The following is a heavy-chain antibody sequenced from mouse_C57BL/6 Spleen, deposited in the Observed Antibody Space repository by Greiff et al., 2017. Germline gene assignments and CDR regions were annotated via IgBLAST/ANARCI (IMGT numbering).Heavy chain of an antibody. D-gene: IGHD1-1*01. J-gene: IGHJ1*03. Sequence: QVQLKQSGAELMKPGASVKLSCKATGYTFTGYWIEWVKQRPGHGLEWIGEILPGSGSTNYNEKFKGKATFTADTSSNTAYMQLSSLTTEDSAIYDCARWSTTSYWYFDVWGTGTTVTVSS. CDR2: ILPGSGST. CDR1: GYTFTGYW. CDR3: ARWSTTSYWYFDV. V-gene: IGHV1-9*01.